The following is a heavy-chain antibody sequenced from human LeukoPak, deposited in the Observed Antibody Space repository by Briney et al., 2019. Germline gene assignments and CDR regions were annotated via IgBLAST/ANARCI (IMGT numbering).Heavy chain of an antibody. Sequence: GGSLRLSCAASGFTFSSYAMSWVRQAPGKGLEWVSAISGSGGSIYYADSVKGRFTISRDNSKNTLYLQMNSLRAEDTAVYYCAKEGDFWSGSTNWFDPWGQGTLVTVSS. CDR2: ISGSGGSI. D-gene: IGHD3-3*01. CDR1: GFTFSSYA. CDR3: AKEGDFWSGSTNWFDP. J-gene: IGHJ5*02. V-gene: IGHV3-23*01.